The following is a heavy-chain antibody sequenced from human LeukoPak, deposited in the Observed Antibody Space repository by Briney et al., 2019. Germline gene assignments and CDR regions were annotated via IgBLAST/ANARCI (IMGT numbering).Heavy chain of an antibody. V-gene: IGHV1-2*02. CDR1: GYTFTDYY. Sequence: ASVKVSCKASGYTFTDYYMHWVRQAPGQGLDWMGWINPNSGGTNYAQKFQGRVTMTRDTSISTAYMELSRLRSDDTAVYYCARTSSPAAHFDYWGQGTLVTVSS. CDR2: INPNSGGT. D-gene: IGHD6-13*01. J-gene: IGHJ4*02. CDR3: ARTSSPAAHFDY.